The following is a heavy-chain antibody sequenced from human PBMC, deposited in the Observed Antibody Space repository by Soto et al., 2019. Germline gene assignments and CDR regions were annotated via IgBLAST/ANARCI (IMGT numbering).Heavy chain of an antibody. CDR1: GFTFSKNW. V-gene: IGHV3-74*03. D-gene: IGHD3-16*01. J-gene: IGHJ6*02. Sequence: QLVESGGGQVQPGGSLRLSCVASGFTFSKNWMHWVRHVAGKGLEGVAKLNVDGSHTEYADSVKGRFAISRDNSKNTVFLQMNRLRAEDSATYYCAREGRLNDGVDVWGPGTTVTVSS. CDR3: AREGRLNDGVDV. CDR2: LNVDGSHT.